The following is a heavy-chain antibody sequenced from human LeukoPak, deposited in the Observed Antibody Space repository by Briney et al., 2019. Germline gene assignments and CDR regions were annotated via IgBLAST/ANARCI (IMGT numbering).Heavy chain of an antibody. V-gene: IGHV4-59*08. CDR1: GGSISTYY. CDR2: IYYSGST. CDR3: ARHQTYYYDSSGYSLFDY. D-gene: IGHD3-22*01. Sequence: SETLSLTCTVSGGSISTYYWSWIRQPPGKGLEWIGYIYYSGSTDYNPSLKSRVTISVDTSKNQFSLKLSSVTAADTAVYYCARHQTYYYDSSGYSLFDYWGQGTLVTVSS. J-gene: IGHJ4*02.